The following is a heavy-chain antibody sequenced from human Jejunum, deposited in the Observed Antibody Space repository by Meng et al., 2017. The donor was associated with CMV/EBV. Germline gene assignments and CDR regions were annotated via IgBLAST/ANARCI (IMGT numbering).Heavy chain of an antibody. CDR2: IRGDDST. CDR3: ARACRQVSNCYLDS. J-gene: IGHJ4*02. D-gene: IGHD4-11*01. Sequence: ASGFSVSTNDMSWVRQAPGKGLEWVSFIRGDDSTSYTDSVQGRFTISRDNSKNTVYLQMNSLRAEDTAVYYCARACRQVSNCYLDSWGQGILVTVSS. V-gene: IGHV3-53*01. CDR1: GFSVSTND.